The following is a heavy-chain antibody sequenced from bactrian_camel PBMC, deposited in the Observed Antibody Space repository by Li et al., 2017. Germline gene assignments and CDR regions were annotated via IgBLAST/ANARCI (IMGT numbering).Heavy chain of an antibody. J-gene: IGHJ6*01. CDR2: ISIDGST. CDR3: AAAGTRTSVMGPSTRTCPTDFGY. CDR1: GAPFDDGD. D-gene: IGHD3*01. V-gene: IGHV3S55*01. Sequence: HVQLVESGGGSVETGGSLKLSCTTSGAPFDDGDMGWYRQAPGNECELVSTISIDGSTYYIESVKGRFTISQDNAVNTMYLQMNNLKPADTRVYYCAAAGTRTSVMGPSTRTCPTDFGYWGQGTQVTVS.